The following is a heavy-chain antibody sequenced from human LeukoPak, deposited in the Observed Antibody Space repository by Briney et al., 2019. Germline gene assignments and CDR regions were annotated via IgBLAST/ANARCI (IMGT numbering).Heavy chain of an antibody. J-gene: IGHJ4*02. CDR3: ARMTTRGYNFVADY. CDR2: IFYSGST. CDR1: GGSISSDY. Sequence: PSETLSLTCTVSGGSISSDYWTWTRQSPGKGLEWIGYIFYSGSTSYNPSLKSRVTISVDTSKNQLSLKLSSVTAADTAVYYCARMTTRGYNFVADYWGQGTLVTVSS. V-gene: IGHV4-59*08. D-gene: IGHD5-12*01.